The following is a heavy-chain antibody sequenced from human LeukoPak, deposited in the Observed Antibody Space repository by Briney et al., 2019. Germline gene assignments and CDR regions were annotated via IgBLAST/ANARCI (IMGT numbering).Heavy chain of an antibody. Sequence: GSSVKVSCKASGGTFSSYAISWVRQAPGQGLEWMGGIIPIFGTANYAQKFQGRVTITADESTSTAYMELSSLRSEDTAVYYCARDTLRPYWLRNEFDIWGQGTMVTVSS. CDR1: GGTFSSYA. CDR2: IIPIFGTA. J-gene: IGHJ3*02. V-gene: IGHV1-69*01. D-gene: IGHD5-12*01. CDR3: ARDTLRPYWLRNEFDI.